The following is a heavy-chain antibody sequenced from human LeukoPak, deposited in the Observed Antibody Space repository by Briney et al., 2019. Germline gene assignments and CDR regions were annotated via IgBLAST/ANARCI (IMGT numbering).Heavy chain of an antibody. CDR2: IYSGGST. V-gene: IGHV3-66*01. Sequence: PGGSLRLSCAASGFTFSSYAMSWVRQAPGKGLEWVSVIYSGGSTYYADSVKGRFTISRDNAKNTLYLQMNSLRAEDTAVYYCARERMRYFDLWGRGTLVTVSS. CDR1: GFTFSSYA. J-gene: IGHJ2*01. CDR3: ARERMRYFDL.